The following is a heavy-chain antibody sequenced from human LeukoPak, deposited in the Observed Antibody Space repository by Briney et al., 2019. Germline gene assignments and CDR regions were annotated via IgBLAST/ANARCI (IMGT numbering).Heavy chain of an antibody. V-gene: IGHV3-30-3*01. Sequence: PGGSLRLSCAASGFTFSSYAMHWVRQAPGKGLEWVAVISYDGSNKYYADSVKGRFTISRDNSKNTLYLQMSSLRAEDTAVYYCARQGTYWSGVDYWGQGTLVTVSS. J-gene: IGHJ4*02. D-gene: IGHD3-10*01. CDR2: ISYDGSNK. CDR1: GFTFSSYA. CDR3: ARQGTYWSGVDY.